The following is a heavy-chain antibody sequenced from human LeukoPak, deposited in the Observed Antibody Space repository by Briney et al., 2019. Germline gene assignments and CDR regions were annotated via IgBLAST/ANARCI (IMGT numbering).Heavy chain of an antibody. V-gene: IGHV3-48*01. Sequence: GGSLRLSCAASGFTFSTYSMNWVRQAPGKGLEWVSYISSSSSTIYYADSVKGRFTISRDNAKNSLYLQMNSLRAEGTAVYYCARGSTYYDSSGQVPFDYWGQGTLVTVSS. CDR1: GFTFSTYS. CDR3: ARGSTYYDSSGQVPFDY. D-gene: IGHD3-22*01. CDR2: ISSSSSTI. J-gene: IGHJ4*02.